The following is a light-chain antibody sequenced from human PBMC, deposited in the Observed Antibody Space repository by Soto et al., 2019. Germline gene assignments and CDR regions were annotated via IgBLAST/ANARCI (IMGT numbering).Light chain of an antibody. J-gene: IGKJ1*01. CDR3: QQYYSYPRT. V-gene: IGKV1-8*01. Sequence: AIRMTQSPSSFSASTGDRVTITCRASQGISSYLAWYQQKPGKAPKLLIYAESTLQSELPSKFSGSGSGTDFTLASSGLQSEDFATYYCQQYYSYPRTFGQGTKVEIK. CDR2: AES. CDR1: QGISSY.